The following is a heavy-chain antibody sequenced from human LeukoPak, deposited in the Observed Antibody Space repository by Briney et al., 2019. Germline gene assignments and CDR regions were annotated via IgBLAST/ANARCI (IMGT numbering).Heavy chain of an antibody. J-gene: IGHJ6*03. Sequence: ASVKVSCKASGGTFSSYAIRWVRQAPGQGLEWMGGIIPIFGTANYAQKFQGRVTITADKSTSTAYMELSSLRSEDTAVYYCARGVSWDRDYMDVWGKGTTVTVSS. CDR1: GGTFSSYA. CDR2: IIPIFGTA. D-gene: IGHD6-13*01. CDR3: ARGVSWDRDYMDV. V-gene: IGHV1-69*06.